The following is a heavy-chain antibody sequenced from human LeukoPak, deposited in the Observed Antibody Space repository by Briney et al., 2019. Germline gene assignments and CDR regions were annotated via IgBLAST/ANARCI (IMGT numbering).Heavy chain of an antibody. Sequence: PGGSLRLSCAASGFTFSSYAMSWVRQAPGKGLEWVSAISGSGGSTYYADSVKGRFTISRDNSKNTLYLQMNSLRAEDTAVYYCAKDLVLLWFGETGDAFDIWGQGTMVTVSS. CDR1: GFTFSSYA. J-gene: IGHJ3*02. CDR3: AKDLVLLWFGETGDAFDI. V-gene: IGHV3-23*01. D-gene: IGHD3-10*01. CDR2: ISGSGGST.